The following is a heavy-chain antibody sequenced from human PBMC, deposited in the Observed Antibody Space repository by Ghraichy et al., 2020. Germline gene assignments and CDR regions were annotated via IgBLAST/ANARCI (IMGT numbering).Heavy chain of an antibody. CDR2: VHGSGST. D-gene: IGHD5-18*01. V-gene: IGHV4-59*01. CDR3: ASGTGWLQTY. J-gene: IGHJ4*02. Sequence: SETLSLTCTVSGGSISNYYCNRFRQPPGKGLEWIGYVHGSGSTKYHPSLESRVTVSSDTAKNEFSLSLTSMTPADTAVYYCASGTGWLQTYWGQGTLVTVSS. CDR1: GGSISNYY.